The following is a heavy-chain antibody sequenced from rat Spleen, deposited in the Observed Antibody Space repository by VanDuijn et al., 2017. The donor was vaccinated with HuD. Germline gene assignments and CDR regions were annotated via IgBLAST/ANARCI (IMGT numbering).Heavy chain of an antibody. Sequence: QVQLKESGPGLVQPSQTLSLTCTVSGFSLSSYGVIWVRQPPGKGLEWMGGIWGDGSTNYNSALKSRLSISRDASKSQVLLKMSSLQTDDTAIYFCSRSYGGYSSNWFPYWGQGTLVTVSS. D-gene: IGHD1-11*01. V-gene: IGHV2-13*01. CDR1: GFSLSSYG. CDR2: IWGDGST. CDR3: SRSYGGYSSNWFPY. J-gene: IGHJ3*01.